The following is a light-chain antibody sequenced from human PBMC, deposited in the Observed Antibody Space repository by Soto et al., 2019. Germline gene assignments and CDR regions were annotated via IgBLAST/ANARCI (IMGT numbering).Light chain of an antibody. Sequence: IQGAHSPSSLSGSVGCRVSVPFRASQNIFTYLNWYQQRPGKAPNLLIYATSNLQSGVPSRFSGSGSGTDFTLTISSLQPEDFATYYWQHSDSSPTLGQGTKVDIK. CDR2: ATS. CDR1: QNIFTY. J-gene: IGKJ2*01. V-gene: IGKV1-39*01. CDR3: QHSDSSPT.